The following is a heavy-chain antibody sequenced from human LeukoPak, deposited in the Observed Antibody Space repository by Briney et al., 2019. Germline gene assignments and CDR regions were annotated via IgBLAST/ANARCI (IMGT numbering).Heavy chain of an antibody. CDR1: GFTFSDSA. CDR3: ARDIQLST. CDR2: IFSGDSI. V-gene: IGHV3-23*01. D-gene: IGHD3-16*02. Sequence: GGSLRLSCAASGFTFSDSAMTWVRQAPGKGLEWVSLIFSGDSIYYADSVRGRFTISRDNSKDTMYLQMNSLRAEDTAIYYCARDIQLSTWGLGTMVTVSS. J-gene: IGHJ3*01.